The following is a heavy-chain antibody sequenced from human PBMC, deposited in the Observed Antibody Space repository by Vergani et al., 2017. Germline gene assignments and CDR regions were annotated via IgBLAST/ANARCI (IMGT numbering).Heavy chain of an antibody. V-gene: IGHV3-43*02. CDR1: GFTFDDYA. CDR2: ISGDGCST. D-gene: IGHD6-13*01. Sequence: EVQLVESGGGVVQPGGSLRLSCAASGFTFDDYAMHWVRQAPGKGLEWVSLISGDGCSTYYADSVKGRFTISRDNSKNSLYLQMNSLRTEDTALYYCAKDTGSSWPNYFDYWGQGTLVTVSS. J-gene: IGHJ4*02. CDR3: AKDTGSSWPNYFDY.